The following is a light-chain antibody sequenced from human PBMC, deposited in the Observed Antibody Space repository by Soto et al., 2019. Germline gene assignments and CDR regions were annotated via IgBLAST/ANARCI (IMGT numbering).Light chain of an antibody. CDR2: AAS. V-gene: IGKV1-9*01. CDR3: QQLNSYST. J-gene: IGKJ1*01. Sequence: DIQLTQSPSFLSASVGDRVTITCRASQGISSYLAWYQQKPGKAPKLLIYAASTLQSGVPSRFSGSGSGTEFTLTISSLQHEDFATYYCQQLNSYSTFGQGTKVEIK. CDR1: QGISSY.